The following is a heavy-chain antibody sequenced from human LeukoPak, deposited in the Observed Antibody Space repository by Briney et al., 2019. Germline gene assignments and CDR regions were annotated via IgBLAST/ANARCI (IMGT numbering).Heavy chain of an antibody. CDR2: INHSGST. D-gene: IGHD5-12*01. V-gene: IGHV4-34*01. J-gene: IGHJ4*02. Sequence: PPETLSLTCAVYGGSFSGYYWSWIRQPPGKGLEWIGEINHSGSTNYNPSLKSRVTISVDTSKNQFSLKLSSVTAADTAVYYCASKVATNFDYWGQGTLVTASS. CDR3: ASKVATNFDY. CDR1: GGSFSGYY.